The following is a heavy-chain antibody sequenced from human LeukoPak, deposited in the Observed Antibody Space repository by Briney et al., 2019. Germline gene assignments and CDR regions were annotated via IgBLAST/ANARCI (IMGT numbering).Heavy chain of an antibody. CDR3: ARPRGYYDSSGPFDY. V-gene: IGHV5-51*01. CDR1: GYSFTSYW. J-gene: IGHJ4*02. CDR2: IYPGESDT. Sequence: GVSLKISCKGSGYSFTSYWIGWVRQMPGKGLVWRGIIYPGESDTRYSPFFQGQVTTSADKSISTAYLQWSSLKASDTAMYYCARPRGYYDSSGPFDYWGQGTLVTVSS. D-gene: IGHD3-22*01.